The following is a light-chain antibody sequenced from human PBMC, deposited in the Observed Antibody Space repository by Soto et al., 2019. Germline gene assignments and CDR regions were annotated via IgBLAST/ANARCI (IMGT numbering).Light chain of an antibody. CDR2: ASS. V-gene: IGKV1D-12*01. J-gene: IGKJ2*01. CDR3: QQANNFPYT. Sequence: DIQMTQSPSSVSASVGVRVTITCRASQDISNWLAWYQQKPGKAPQLLIYASSTLQSGVPSRFSGSGSGTDFTLTISRLQPEDFATYYCQQANNFPYTFGQGTKLEIK. CDR1: QDISNW.